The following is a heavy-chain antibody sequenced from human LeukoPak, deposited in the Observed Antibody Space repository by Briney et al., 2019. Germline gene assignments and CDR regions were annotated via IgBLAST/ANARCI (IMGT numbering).Heavy chain of an antibody. Sequence: HSGGSLRLSCAASGFTFSSYAMSCVRQAPGKGLEWVSGISTSGTSTYYADSVKGRFTISRDNPKNLLFLQINSLRVEDTAVYYCARETPRRGETRDGYRWGQGTVVTVSS. J-gene: IGHJ4*02. CDR1: GFTFSSYA. D-gene: IGHD5-24*01. V-gene: IGHV3-23*01. CDR2: ISTSGTST. CDR3: ARETPRRGETRDGYR.